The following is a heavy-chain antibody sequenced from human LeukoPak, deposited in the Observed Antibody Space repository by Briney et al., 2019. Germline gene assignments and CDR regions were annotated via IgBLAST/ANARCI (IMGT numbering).Heavy chain of an antibody. J-gene: IGHJ4*02. CDR2: IYYSGST. CDR3: AKGHSTGTTNY. D-gene: IGHD1-7*01. V-gene: IGHV4-59*01. CDR1: GGSINNSY. Sequence: SETLSLTCTVSGGSINNSYWTWIRQPPGKGLEWIGHIYYSGSTNYSPSLKSRVTISVDTSKNQFSLKLSSVTAADTAVYYCAKGHSTGTTNYWGQGTLVTVSS.